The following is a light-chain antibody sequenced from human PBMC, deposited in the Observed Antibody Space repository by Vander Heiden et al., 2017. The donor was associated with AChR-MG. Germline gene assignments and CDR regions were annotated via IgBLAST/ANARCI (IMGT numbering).Light chain of an antibody. CDR3: QQYHDLSGIT. CDR1: QDITNY. Sequence: DLQMTQSPSSLSASVGDRVTITCQASQDITNYLNWYQQKAGEAPKLLIYDASNLQTGVPSRFSGSGSGTDFTFTISSLQPGDFATYYCQQYHDLSGITFGQGTRLEIK. V-gene: IGKV1-33*01. J-gene: IGKJ5*01. CDR2: DAS.